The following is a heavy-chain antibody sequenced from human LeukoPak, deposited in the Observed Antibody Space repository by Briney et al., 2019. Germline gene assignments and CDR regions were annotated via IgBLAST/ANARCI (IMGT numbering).Heavy chain of an antibody. CDR1: GGSFSGYY. D-gene: IGHD2-21*02. J-gene: IGHJ1*01. CDR2: INHSGST. V-gene: IGHV4-34*01. Sequence: SETLSLTCAVYGGSFSGYYWSWIRQPPGEGLEWIGEINHSGSTNYNPSLKSRVTISVDTSKNRFSLKLSSVTAADTAVYYCAAREVTRTFQHWGQGTLVTVSS. CDR3: AAREVTRTFQH.